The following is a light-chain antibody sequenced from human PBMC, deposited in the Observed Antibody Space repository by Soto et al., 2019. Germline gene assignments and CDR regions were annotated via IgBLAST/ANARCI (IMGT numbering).Light chain of an antibody. CDR2: GTS. J-gene: IGKJ5*01. CDR1: QSVSSSY. Sequence: EIVLTQSPGTLSLSPGERGTLSFRASQSVSSSYLAWYQQKPGQAPRLLIYGTSNRATGIPARFSGSGSGTDFTLTISSLEPEDFAVYYCQQRSNWPTFGQGTRLQNK. V-gene: IGKV3D-20*02. CDR3: QQRSNWPT.